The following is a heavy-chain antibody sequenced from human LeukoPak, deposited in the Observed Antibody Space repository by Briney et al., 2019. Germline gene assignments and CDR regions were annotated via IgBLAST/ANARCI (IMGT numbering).Heavy chain of an antibody. D-gene: IGHD1-26*01. CDR3: ARLTRGTTETY. CDR1: RFTFSNYW. CDR2: INEDGSEK. J-gene: IGHJ4*02. Sequence: PGGSLRLSCVASRFTFSNYWMTWVRQAPGKGLEWVANINEDGSEKNYVDSVKGRFTISRDNAKNSLYLQMNSPRAEDTAVYYCARLTRGTTETYWGQGALVTVSS. V-gene: IGHV3-7*01.